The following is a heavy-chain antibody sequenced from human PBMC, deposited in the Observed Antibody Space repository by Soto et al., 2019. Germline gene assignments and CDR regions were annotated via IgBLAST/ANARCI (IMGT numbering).Heavy chain of an antibody. Sequence: SETLSLTCTVSGGSFSSGGYYWTWFRQHPGKGLEWIGYIYYSGSTYYNPSLKSRVTISVDTSKNQFSLKLSSVTVADTAVYYCERETHDSRGYHGFDYWGQGTLVTAPQ. CDR2: IYYSGST. V-gene: IGHV4-31*03. CDR1: GGSFSSGGYY. CDR3: ERETHDSRGYHGFDY. D-gene: IGHD3-22*01. J-gene: IGHJ4*02.